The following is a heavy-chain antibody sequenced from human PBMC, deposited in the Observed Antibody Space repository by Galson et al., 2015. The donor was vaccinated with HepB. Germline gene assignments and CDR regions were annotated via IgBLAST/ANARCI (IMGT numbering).Heavy chain of an antibody. CDR1: GLAFRKNG. J-gene: IGHJ4*02. CDR2: ITSAGDKQ. CDR3: AREGDPYDFWSALDY. V-gene: IGHV3-30*03. Sequence: SLRLSCAASGLAFRKNGMHWVRQAPGKGLEWVAAITSAGDKQYYADSVKGRFTISRDNSQNMMYLQMNSLRVEDTAVYYCAREGDPYDFWSALDYWGQGTLVTVSS. D-gene: IGHD3-3*01.